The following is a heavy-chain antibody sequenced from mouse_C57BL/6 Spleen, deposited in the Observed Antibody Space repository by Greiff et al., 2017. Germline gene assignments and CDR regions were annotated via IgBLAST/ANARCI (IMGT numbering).Heavy chain of an antibody. CDR3: ARPHYRYYYAMDY. J-gene: IGHJ4*01. CDR2: ISSGSSTI. D-gene: IGHD2-14*01. V-gene: IGHV5-17*01. Sequence: DVQLVESGGGLVKPGGSLKLSCAASGFTFSDYGMHWVRQAPEKGLEWVAYISSGSSTIYYADTVKGRFTISRDNAKNTLFLQMTSLRSEDTAMYYCARPHYRYYYAMDYWGQGTSVTVSS. CDR1: GFTFSDYG.